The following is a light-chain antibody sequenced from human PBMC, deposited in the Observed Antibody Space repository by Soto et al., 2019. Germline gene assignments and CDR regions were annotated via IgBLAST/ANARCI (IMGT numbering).Light chain of an antibody. Sequence: HSVLTQPASVSGSPGQSSTISCTGTSSDVGGYNYVSWYQQHPGKAPKPMIYDVSNRPSGVSNRFSGSKSGNTASLTISGLQAEDEADYYCSSYTSSSTFYVFGTGTKVTVL. CDR2: DVS. J-gene: IGLJ1*01. CDR1: SSDVGGYNY. CDR3: SSYTSSSTFYV. V-gene: IGLV2-14*01.